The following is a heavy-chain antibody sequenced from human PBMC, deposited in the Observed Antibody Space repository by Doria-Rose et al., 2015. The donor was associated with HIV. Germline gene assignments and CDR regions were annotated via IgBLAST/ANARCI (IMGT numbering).Heavy chain of an antibody. CDR3: ARDPFQSWAY. J-gene: IGHJ4*02. V-gene: IGHV3-53*01. Sequence: GSLRLSCAASGFTVSSNYMSWVRQAPGKGLEWVSVIYSDGRTYYADSVKGRFTVSRDNSKNTLYLQINSLRAEDTAVYYCARDPFQSWAYWGQGTLVTVSP. CDR1: GFTVSSNY. CDR2: IYSDGRT. D-gene: IGHD3-16*01.